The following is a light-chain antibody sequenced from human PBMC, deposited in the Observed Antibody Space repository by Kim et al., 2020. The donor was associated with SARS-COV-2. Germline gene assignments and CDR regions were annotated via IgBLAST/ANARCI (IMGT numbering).Light chain of an antibody. CDR3: QKYNSAPPFA. CDR2: GAT. V-gene: IGKV1-27*01. J-gene: IGKJ3*01. CDR1: RDIGNY. Sequence: SVGGRVTITYRACRDIGNYLAWYQQKPGKVATPLIYGATTLQAGGPSRSSGSGYGTDYTLPIISLQPEDVAAYYCQKYNSAPPFAFGPGTKVDIK.